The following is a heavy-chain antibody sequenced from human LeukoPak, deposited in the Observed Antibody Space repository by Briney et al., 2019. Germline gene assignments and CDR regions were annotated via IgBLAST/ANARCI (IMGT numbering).Heavy chain of an antibody. D-gene: IGHD1-26*01. CDR2: IYSGGST. J-gene: IGHJ3*02. Sequence: PGGSLRLSCAASGFTVSSNYMSWVRQAPGKGLEWVSVIYSGGSTYYADSVKGRFTISRDNSKNTLYLQMNSLRAEDTAAYYCAKDWGAGEGAFDIWGQGTMVTVSS. CDR3: AKDWGAGEGAFDI. V-gene: IGHV3-53*01. CDR1: GFTVSSNY.